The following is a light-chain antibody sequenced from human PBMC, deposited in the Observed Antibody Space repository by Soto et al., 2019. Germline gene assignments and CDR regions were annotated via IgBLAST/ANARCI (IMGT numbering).Light chain of an antibody. V-gene: IGKV3-20*01. CDR2: GAS. CDR3: QQYGSSPT. J-gene: IGKJ3*01. Sequence: EIVLTQSPGTLSLSPGERATLSCRPSQSVSSSYLAWYQQKPGQAPRLLIYGASSRATGIPDRFSGSGSETDFTLTISRLEPEDFAVYYCQQYGSSPTFGPGTKGDIK. CDR1: QSVSSSY.